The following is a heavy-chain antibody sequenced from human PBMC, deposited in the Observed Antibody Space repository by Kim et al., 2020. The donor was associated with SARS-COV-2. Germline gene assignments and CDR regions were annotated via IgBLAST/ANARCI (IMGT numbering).Heavy chain of an antibody. J-gene: IGHJ4*02. V-gene: IGHV1-69*04. CDR3: AREWYGSGSYYPSFDY. D-gene: IGHD3-10*01. Sequence: KFQGRVTITADKSTSTSYMELSSLRSEDTAVYYCAREWYGSGSYYPSFDYWGQGTLVTVSS.